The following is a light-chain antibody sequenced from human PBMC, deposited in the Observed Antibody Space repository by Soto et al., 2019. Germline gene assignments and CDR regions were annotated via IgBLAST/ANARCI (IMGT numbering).Light chain of an antibody. J-gene: IGKJ1*01. CDR1: QSVLYSSNNKNY. CDR2: WAS. V-gene: IGKV4-1*01. Sequence: DIVMTQSPDSLAVSLGERATINCKSNQSVLYSSNNKNYLAWYQLKPGQPPKLLIYWASTRESGVPDRFSGGGSGTDFTLTISSLQAEDVAVYYCQQYYSTPQTFGQGTKVEIK. CDR3: QQYYSTPQT.